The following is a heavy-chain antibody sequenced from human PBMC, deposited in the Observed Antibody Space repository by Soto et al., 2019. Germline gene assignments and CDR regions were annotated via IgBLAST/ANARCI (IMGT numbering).Heavy chain of an antibody. CDR3: SREGDGDGVSDLDTFDY. V-gene: IGHV1-18*01. CDR2: ISAYNGNT. CDR1: GYTFTSYG. J-gene: IGHJ4*02. Sequence: QVQLVQSGAEVKKPGASVKVSCKASGYTFTSYGISWVRQAAGQGLEWMGWISAYNGNTNYAQKLQGRVTMTTDTSTSTAYMELRSLRSDDTAVYYCSREGDGDGVSDLDTFDYWGQGTLVTVSS. D-gene: IGHD4-17*01.